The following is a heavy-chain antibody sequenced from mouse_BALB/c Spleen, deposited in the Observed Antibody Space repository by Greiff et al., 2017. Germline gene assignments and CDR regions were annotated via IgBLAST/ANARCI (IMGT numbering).Heavy chain of an antibody. D-gene: IGHD2-4*01. Sequence: SGAELARPGASVKLSCKASGYTFTSYWMQWVKQRPGQGLEWIGAIYPGDGDTRYTQKFKGKATLTADKSSSTAYMQLSSLASEDSAVYYCARGGYYDYDRYAMDYWGQGTSVTVSS. CDR3: ARGGYYDYDRYAMDY. CDR1: GYTFTSYW. CDR2: IYPGDGDT. V-gene: IGHV1-87*01. J-gene: IGHJ4*01.